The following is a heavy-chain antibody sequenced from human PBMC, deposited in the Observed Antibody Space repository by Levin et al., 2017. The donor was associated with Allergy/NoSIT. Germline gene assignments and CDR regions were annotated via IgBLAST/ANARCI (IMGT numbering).Heavy chain of an antibody. D-gene: IGHD6-19*01. V-gene: IGHV4-4*02. CDR3: AKGYSRGWYLVDY. J-gene: IGHJ4*02. Sequence: SETLSLTCAVSGGSISSSNWWSWVRQPPGKGLAWIGEIYHSGSTNYNPSLKSRVTISVDKSKNQFSLKLSSVTAADTAVYYCAKGYSRGWYLVDYWGQGTLVTVSS. CDR2: IYHSGST. CDR1: GGSISSSNW.